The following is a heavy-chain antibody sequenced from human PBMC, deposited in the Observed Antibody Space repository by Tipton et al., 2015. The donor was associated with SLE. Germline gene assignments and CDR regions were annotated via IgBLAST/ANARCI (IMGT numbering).Heavy chain of an antibody. V-gene: IGHV4-59*01. Sequence: TLSLTCTVSGGSISSYYWSWIRQPPGKGLEWIGYIYYSGSTNYNPSLKSRVTISVDTSKNQFSLKLSSVTAADTAVYYCARSYGDYVNWFDPWSQGTLVTVSS. D-gene: IGHD4-17*01. CDR1: GGSISSYY. J-gene: IGHJ5*02. CDR3: ARSYGDYVNWFDP. CDR2: IYYSGST.